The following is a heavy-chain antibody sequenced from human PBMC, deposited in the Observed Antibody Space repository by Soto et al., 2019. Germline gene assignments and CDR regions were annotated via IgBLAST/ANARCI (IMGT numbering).Heavy chain of an antibody. D-gene: IGHD6-19*01. Sequence: GGSLSLSCAASGFTFSSYAMHWVRQAPGKGLEWVSGISWNSGSIGYADTVKGRFTISRDNAKNSLYLQMNSLRAEDTALYYCAKVVGSGWYRGRAAFDIWGQGTMVTVSS. CDR2: ISWNSGSI. CDR3: AKVVGSGWYRGRAAFDI. CDR1: GFTFSSYA. V-gene: IGHV3-9*01. J-gene: IGHJ3*02.